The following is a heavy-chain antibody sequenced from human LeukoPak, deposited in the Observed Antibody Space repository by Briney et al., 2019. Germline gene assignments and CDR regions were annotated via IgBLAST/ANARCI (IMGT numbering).Heavy chain of an antibody. CDR3: ATYSSLNRREFQY. V-gene: IGHV3-7*01. CDR2: IKTDGSEK. D-gene: IGHD3-22*01. J-gene: IGHJ1*01. Sequence: GGSLRLSCEGSGFTFSNYWMGWVRQAPWKGLQWVANIKTDGSEKYYVDSVKGRFTISRDNAKNSLYLQMNSLRAEDTAVYYCATYSSLNRREFQYWGQGTLLTVSS. CDR1: GFTFSNYW.